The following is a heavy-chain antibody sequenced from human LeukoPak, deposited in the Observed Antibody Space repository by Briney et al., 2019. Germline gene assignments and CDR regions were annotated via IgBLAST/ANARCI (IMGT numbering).Heavy chain of an antibody. D-gene: IGHD6-13*01. CDR1: SGSMRSFY. CDR2: IHYSGNT. J-gene: IGHJ4*02. CDR3: ARHGTLERPFGFDF. Sequence: AETLSLTGSVSSGSMRSFYWSWIRQPPGKGLEWIGYIHYSGNTHYHPSLKSRLTISVDTSKTQFSLKLTSVTAADTAVCYCARHGTLERPFGFDFWGKGNLVTVSS. V-gene: IGHV4-59*08.